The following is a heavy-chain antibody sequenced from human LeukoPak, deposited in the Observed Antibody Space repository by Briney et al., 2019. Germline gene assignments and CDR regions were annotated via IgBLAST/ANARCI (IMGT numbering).Heavy chain of an antibody. D-gene: IGHD3-16*02. V-gene: IGHV3-30-3*01. CDR1: RFTFITYA. Sequence: PGGSLRLSCAASRFTFITYAMHWVRQAPGKGLEWVAVISFDGSSTYYADSVKGRFTISRDNTKNSLYLQMNSLRAEDTAVYYCARDLSRSLPSFDIWGQGTMVTVSS. J-gene: IGHJ3*02. CDR2: ISFDGSST. CDR3: ARDLSRSLPSFDI.